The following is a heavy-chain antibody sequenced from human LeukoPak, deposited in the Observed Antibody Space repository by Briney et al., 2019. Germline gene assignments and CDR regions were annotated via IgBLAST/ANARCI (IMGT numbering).Heavy chain of an antibody. V-gene: IGHV1-46*01. J-gene: IGHJ6*03. CDR2: INPSGGST. Sequence: GASVKVSSKASGYIFTNYYMHWVRQAPGQGLEWLGIINPSGGSTTYAQKFQGRVTMTSDMSTNTAYMELSSLISEDTAVYYCTRDPGLTNFYYYMDVWGKGTTVTVSS. D-gene: IGHD4-11*01. CDR3: TRDPGLTNFYYYMDV. CDR1: GYIFTNYY.